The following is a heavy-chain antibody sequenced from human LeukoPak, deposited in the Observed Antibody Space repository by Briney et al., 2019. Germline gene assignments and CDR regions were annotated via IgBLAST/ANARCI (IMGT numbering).Heavy chain of an antibody. CDR3: ARDTAPIGYYYDSSGYYLYGMDV. J-gene: IGHJ6*02. D-gene: IGHD3-22*01. CDR2: ISGSGGSK. CDR1: A. V-gene: IGHV3-23*01. Sequence: AMSWVRQXPGKGLEWVSAISGSGGSKYYADSVKGRFTISRDNSKNTLYLQMNSLRAEDTAVYYCARDTAPIGYYYDSSGYYLYGMDVWGQGTTVTVSS.